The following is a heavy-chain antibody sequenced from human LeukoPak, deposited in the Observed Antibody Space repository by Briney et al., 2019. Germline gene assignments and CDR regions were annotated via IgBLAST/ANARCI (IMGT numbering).Heavy chain of an antibody. D-gene: IGHD2-2*01. V-gene: IGHV1-8*01. CDR2: MNPNSGNT. CDR1: GYTFTSYD. J-gene: IGHJ5*02. CDR3: ARVRRGYCSSTSCSSYNWFDP. Sequence: GASVKVSCKASGYTFTSYDINWVRQATGQGLEWMGWMNPNSGNTGYAQKFQGRVTMNRNTSISTAYMELSSLRSEDTAVYYCARVRRGYCSSTSCSSYNWFDPWGQGTLVTVSS.